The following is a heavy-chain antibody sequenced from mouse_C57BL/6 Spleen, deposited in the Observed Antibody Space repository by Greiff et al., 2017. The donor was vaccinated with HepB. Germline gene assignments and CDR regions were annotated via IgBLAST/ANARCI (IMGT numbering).Heavy chain of an antibody. CDR2: IYPGDGDT. CDR1: GYAFRSSW. CDR3: ARDHCDSRSRSFDG. Sequence: VQLQQSGPELVKPGASVKISCKAPGYAFRSSWMNWVKQRPGKGLEWIGRIYPGDGDTNYNGKFKGKATLTADKSSSTAYMQLSSLTSEDSSVYYCARDHCDSRSRSFDGWGKGTTVTVSS. J-gene: IGHJ1*03. D-gene: IGHD2-12*01. V-gene: IGHV1-82*01.